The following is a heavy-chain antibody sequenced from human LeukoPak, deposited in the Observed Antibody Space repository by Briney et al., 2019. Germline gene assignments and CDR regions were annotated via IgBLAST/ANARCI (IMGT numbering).Heavy chain of an antibody. D-gene: IGHD3-22*01. V-gene: IGHV4-39*01. CDR3: VRHFYYFDTSGYSNFDS. Sequence: SETLSLTCTVSGASIRSSTYYWGWARQPPGKGLEYVGCVYYSGTASYNPSLKSRLTISVDTSRNQFSLKLSSVTATDTAMYYCVRHFYYFDTSGYSNFDSWGQGSLVTVSS. CDR1: GASIRSSTYY. J-gene: IGHJ4*02. CDR2: VYYSGTA.